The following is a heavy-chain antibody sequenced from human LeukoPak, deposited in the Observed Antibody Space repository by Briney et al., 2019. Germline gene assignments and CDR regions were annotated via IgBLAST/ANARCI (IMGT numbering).Heavy chain of an antibody. D-gene: IGHD2-15*01. J-gene: IGHJ6*02. CDR3: ARVPGVVVAATLPPNHLYYYGMDV. CDR2: INHSGST. V-gene: IGHV4-34*01. Sequence: SETLSLTCAVYGGSFSGYYWSWIRQPPGKGLEWIGEINHSGSTNYNPSLKSRVTISVDTSKNQFSLKLSSVTAADTAVYYCARVPGVVVAATLPPNHLYYYGMDVWGQGTTVTVSS. CDR1: GGSFSGYY.